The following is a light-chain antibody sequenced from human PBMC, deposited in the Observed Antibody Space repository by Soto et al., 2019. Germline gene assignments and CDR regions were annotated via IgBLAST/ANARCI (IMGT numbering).Light chain of an antibody. CDR1: GSDVGDYDY. CDR3: SSYTSSQAYV. Sequence: QSVLTQPASVSGSPGGSITISCTGTGSDVGDYDYVSWYQHHPGKAPKLVIYEVSNRPSGVSNRFSGSKSGNTASLTISGLQAEDEADYFCSSYTSSQAYVFGTGTKVTVL. V-gene: IGLV2-14*01. J-gene: IGLJ1*01. CDR2: EVS.